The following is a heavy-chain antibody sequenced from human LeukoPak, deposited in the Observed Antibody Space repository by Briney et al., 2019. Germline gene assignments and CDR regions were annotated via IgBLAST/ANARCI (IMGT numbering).Heavy chain of an antibody. CDR1: GFTFSSYS. Sequence: GGSLRLSCAASGFTFSSYSMNWVRQAPGKGLEWVSSISSSSSYIYYADSVKGRFTISRDNAKNSLYLQMNSLRAEDTAVYYCARDRFHGGVMDYWGQGTLVTVSS. J-gene: IGHJ4*02. CDR2: ISSSSSYI. CDR3: ARDRFHGGVMDY. D-gene: IGHD3-16*01. V-gene: IGHV3-21*01.